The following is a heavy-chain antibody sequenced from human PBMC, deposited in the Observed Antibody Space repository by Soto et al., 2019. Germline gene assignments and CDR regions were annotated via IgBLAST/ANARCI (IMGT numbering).Heavy chain of an antibody. CDR3: ARASYYYDSSGYLYLNDY. D-gene: IGHD3-22*01. Sequence: SVKVSCKASGGTFSSYAISWVRQAPGQGLEWMGGIIPIFGTANCAQKFQGRVTITADESTSTAYMELSSLRSEDTAVYYCARASYYYDSSGYLYLNDYWGQGTLVTVSS. CDR2: IIPIFGTA. V-gene: IGHV1-69*13. J-gene: IGHJ4*02. CDR1: GGTFSSYA.